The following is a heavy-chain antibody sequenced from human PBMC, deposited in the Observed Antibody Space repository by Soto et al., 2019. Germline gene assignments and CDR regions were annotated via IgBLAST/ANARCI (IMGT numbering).Heavy chain of an antibody. CDR1: GFTFSSYW. CDR2: SNSAGSRT. J-gene: IGHJ5*02. D-gene: IGHD6-13*01. V-gene: IGHV3-74*01. Sequence: EVQLVESGGGLVQPGESLRLSCAASGFTFSSYWMHWVRQAPGKGLVWVSRSNSAGSRTNYADSLKGRFTVSRANAKNTQYLQMNSLRAEDTAVYYCARVLTGSWNWFDPWGQGTLVTVSS. CDR3: ARVLTGSWNWFDP.